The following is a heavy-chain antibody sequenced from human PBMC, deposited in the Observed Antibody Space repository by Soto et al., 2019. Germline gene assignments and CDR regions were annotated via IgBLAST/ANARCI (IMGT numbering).Heavy chain of an antibody. J-gene: IGHJ1*01. V-gene: IGHV3-21*01. CDR3: ARDLGAVTTLGFQN. Sequence: EVQLVESGGGLVKPGGSLRLSCAASGFTFSNSGMNWARQAPGKGLEWVSFISSSSYIFYADSVKGRFTISRDNAKDALYLQMNSLRAEDTAVYYCARDLGAVTTLGFQNWGQGALVTVSS. D-gene: IGHD4-17*01. CDR2: ISSSSYI. CDR1: GFTFSNSG.